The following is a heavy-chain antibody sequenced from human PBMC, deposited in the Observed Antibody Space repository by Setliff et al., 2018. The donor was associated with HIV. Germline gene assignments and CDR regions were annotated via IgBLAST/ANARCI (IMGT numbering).Heavy chain of an antibody. J-gene: IGHJ4*02. V-gene: IGHV1-2*06. CDR1: GYTFTSYG. CDR2: INPKSGVT. CDR3: ARDLIRITPHGDLPF. Sequence: ASVKVSCKASGYTFTSYGISWVRQAPGHGLEWVGRINPKSGVTSYAQNFRARVTMTRDTSSTTAYMELSTLRSDDTALYYCARDLIRITPHGDLPFWGQGTLVTVSS. D-gene: IGHD2-15*01.